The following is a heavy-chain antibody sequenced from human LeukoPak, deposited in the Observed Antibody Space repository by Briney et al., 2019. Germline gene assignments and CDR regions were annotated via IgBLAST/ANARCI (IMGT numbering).Heavy chain of an antibody. V-gene: IGHV3-30*03. D-gene: IGHD4-23*01. Sequence: PGGSLRLSCAASGFTFSSYGMHWVRQAPGKGLEWVAVISYDGSNKYYADSVKGRFTISRDNSKNTLYLQMNSLRAEDTAVYYCARERSGYGGKPLGYWGQGTLVTVSS. CDR1: GFTFSSYG. CDR2: ISYDGSNK. CDR3: ARERSGYGGKPLGY. J-gene: IGHJ4*02.